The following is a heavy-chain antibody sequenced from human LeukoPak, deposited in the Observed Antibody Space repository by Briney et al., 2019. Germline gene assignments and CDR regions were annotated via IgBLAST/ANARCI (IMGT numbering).Heavy chain of an antibody. CDR2: IYSGGNT. Sequence: GGSLRLSCAVSGFTVGSSYMSWVRQAPGKGLEWVSVIYSGGNTYYADSVKGRFTISRDNAKNSLYLQMNSLRAEDTAVYYCARGSGYGDPYNWFDPWGQGTLVTVSS. CDR3: ARGSGYGDPYNWFDP. J-gene: IGHJ5*02. D-gene: IGHD4-17*01. CDR1: GFTVGSSY. V-gene: IGHV3-66*01.